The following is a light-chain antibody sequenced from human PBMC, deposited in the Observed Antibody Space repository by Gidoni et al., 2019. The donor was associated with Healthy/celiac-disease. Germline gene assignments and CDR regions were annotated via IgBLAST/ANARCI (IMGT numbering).Light chain of an antibody. J-gene: IGKJ2*01. CDR3: QQYYSTPYT. Sequence: DIVMTQSPASLSVSLGESATINCKSSQSVLYSSNNNNYLAWYQQKPGQPPKLLIYGASTRESGVPDRFSGSGSGTDFTLTISSLQAEDVAVYYCQQYYSTPYTFGQGTKLEIK. CDR1: QSVLYSSNNNNY. V-gene: IGKV4-1*01. CDR2: GAS.